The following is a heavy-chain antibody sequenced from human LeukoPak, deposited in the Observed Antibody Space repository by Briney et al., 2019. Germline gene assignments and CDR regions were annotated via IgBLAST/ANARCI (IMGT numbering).Heavy chain of an antibody. V-gene: IGHV3-15*01. J-gene: IGHJ3*02. CDR1: GFTFSKDW. D-gene: IGHD1-14*01. CDR3: ATYNDRDAFDI. Sequence: GVSLRLSCVGAGFTFSKDWMSWVRQAPGKGQEWGGRIKNKIDGGTTDDAAPVKGRFTISRDDSKNTLYLQMTSLKTEDTALYYCATYNDRDAFDIWGQGTMVTVSP. CDR2: IKNKIDGGTT.